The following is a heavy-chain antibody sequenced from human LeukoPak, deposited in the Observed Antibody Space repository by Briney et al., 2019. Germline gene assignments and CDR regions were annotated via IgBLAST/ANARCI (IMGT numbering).Heavy chain of an antibody. CDR1: GFTFSSYG. CDR3: AKDGSKRYCSSTSCYGYYYYMDV. J-gene: IGHJ6*03. Sequence: GGPLRLSCAASGFTFSSYGMHWVRQAPGKGLEWVAFIRYDGSNKYYADSVKGRFTISRDNSKNTLYLQMNSLRAEDTAVYYCAKDGSKRYCSSTSCYGYYYYMDVWGKGTTVTVSS. D-gene: IGHD2-2*01. CDR2: IRYDGSNK. V-gene: IGHV3-30*02.